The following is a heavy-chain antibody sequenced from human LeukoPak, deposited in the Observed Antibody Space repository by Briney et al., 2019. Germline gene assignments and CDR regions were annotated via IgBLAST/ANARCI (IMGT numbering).Heavy chain of an antibody. CDR1: GGSNGSYH. CDR2: VFNNGGT. Sequence: SETLSLTCSVSGGSNGSYHWNWIRQPSGKGLEWIGIVFNNGGTKHNPSLKSRVAISVDTSKNQFALKLSSVTAADTAVYYCVASYGGYVLDYWGQGALVIVSS. V-gene: IGHV4-59*01. D-gene: IGHD5-12*01. J-gene: IGHJ4*02. CDR3: VASYGGYVLDY.